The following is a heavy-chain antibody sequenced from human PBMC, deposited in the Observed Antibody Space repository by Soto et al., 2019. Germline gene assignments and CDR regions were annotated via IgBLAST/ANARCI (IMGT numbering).Heavy chain of an antibody. CDR3: AREGIRGLSDAYDL. J-gene: IGHJ3*01. CDR2: ISTHNGNT. D-gene: IGHD3-10*01. Sequence: QVQLVQSGAEVKKPGASVKVSCKASVFTSSGISWVRQAPGQGLEWMGWISTHNGNTIYAQRFQGRVILTMDTSTTTVYMEVRRLRYDDTALYFCAREGIRGLSDAYDLWGQGTMVSVSS. CDR1: VFTSSG. V-gene: IGHV1-18*04.